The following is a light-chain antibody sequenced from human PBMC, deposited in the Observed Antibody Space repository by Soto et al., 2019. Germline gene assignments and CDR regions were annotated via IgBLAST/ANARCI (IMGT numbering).Light chain of an antibody. CDR1: QSVSSNC. CDR2: HAS. Sequence: PGERATLACRASQSVSSNCLAWYQQKPGQAPRLLIYHASSRATGIPDRFSGSGSGTDFTLTITRLEPGDFAVYYCQQYGTSRWTFGQGTKVEIK. CDR3: QQYGTSRWT. J-gene: IGKJ1*01. V-gene: IGKV3-20*01.